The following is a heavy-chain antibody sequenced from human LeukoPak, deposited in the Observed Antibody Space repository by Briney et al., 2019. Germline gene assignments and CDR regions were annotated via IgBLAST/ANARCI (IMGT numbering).Heavy chain of an antibody. V-gene: IGHV3-11*03. CDR3: ARSGSAYDILSGSYKGFEY. J-gene: IGHJ4*02. CDR2: ISTRNSYT. CDR1: GFTFSDYY. Sequence: GGSLRLSCLVSGFTFSDYYMSWIRQAPGKGLEWVSYISTRNSYTDYADSVKGRFTVSRDNAKNSLYVQMNNLRVEDTAVYYCARSGSAYDILSGSYKGFEYWGQGILVTVSS. D-gene: IGHD3-9*01.